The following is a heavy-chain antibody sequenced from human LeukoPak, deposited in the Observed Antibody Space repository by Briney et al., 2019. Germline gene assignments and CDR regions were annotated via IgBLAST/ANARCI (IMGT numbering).Heavy chain of an antibody. V-gene: IGHV1-69*04. CDR3: ARDHGDCYNPHQTG. CDR2: IIPILGIA. J-gene: IGHJ4*02. Sequence: SVQVSCKASGGIFSSYTISWVRPAPGQGVEWMGRIIPILGIANYAQKFQGRVTITADKFTSTAYMELSSLRSEDTAEYYCARDHGDCYNPHQTGWGQGTLVTVSS. CDR1: GGIFSSYT. D-gene: IGHD5-24*01.